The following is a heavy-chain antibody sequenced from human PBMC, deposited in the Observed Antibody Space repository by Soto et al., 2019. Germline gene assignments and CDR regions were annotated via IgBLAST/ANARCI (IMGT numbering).Heavy chain of an antibody. CDR1: GGSISSGGYS. CDR2: VYHSGST. D-gene: IGHD5-18*01. Sequence: TLSLTCAVSGGSISSGGYSWSWIRQPPGKGLEWIGYVYHSGSTYYNPSLKSRVTISVDRSKNQFSLKLSSVTAADTAVYFCARVPDTALAPDYWGQGTLVTVSS. CDR3: ARVPDTALAPDY. V-gene: IGHV4-30-2*01. J-gene: IGHJ4*02.